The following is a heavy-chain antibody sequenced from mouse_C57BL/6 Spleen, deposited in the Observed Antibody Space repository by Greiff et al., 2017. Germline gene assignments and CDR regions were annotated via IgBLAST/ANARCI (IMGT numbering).Heavy chain of an antibody. CDR2: ISNGGGST. CDR3: ASRSRIAY. J-gene: IGHJ3*01. V-gene: IGHV5-12*01. Sequence: EVKLMESGGGLVQPGGSLKLSCAASGFTFSDYYMYWVRQTPEKRLEWVAYISNGGGSTYYPATVQGRFTISRDNAKNTLYLQMSRLKSEDTAMYYCASRSRIAYWGQGTLVTVSA. CDR1: GFTFSDYY.